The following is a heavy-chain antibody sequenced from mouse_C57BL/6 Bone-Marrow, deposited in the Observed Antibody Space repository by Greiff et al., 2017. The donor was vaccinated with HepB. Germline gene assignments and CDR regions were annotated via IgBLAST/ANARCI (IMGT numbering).Heavy chain of an antibody. CDR1: GFTFSSYA. D-gene: IGHD1-1*01. J-gene: IGHJ2*01. V-gene: IGHV5-4*01. Sequence: EVQVVESGGGLVKPGGSLKLSCAASGFTFSSYAMSWVRQTPEKRLEWVATISDGGSYTYYPDNVKGRFTISRDNAKNNLYLQMSHLKSEDTAMYYCARVYYGSSHYFDYWGQRTTLTVSS. CDR2: ISDGGSYT. CDR3: ARVYYGSSHYFDY.